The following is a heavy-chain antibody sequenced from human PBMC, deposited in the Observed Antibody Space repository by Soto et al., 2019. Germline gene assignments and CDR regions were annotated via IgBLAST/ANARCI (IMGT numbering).Heavy chain of an antibody. CDR1: GGTFSSYA. D-gene: IGHD6-13*01. J-gene: IGHJ4*02. CDR3: ARGDIAVAESYYFDY. V-gene: IGHV1-69*13. Sequence: GASVKVSCKASGGTFSSYAISWVRQAPGQGLEWMGGIIPIFGTANYAQKFQGRVTITADESTSTAYMELSSLRSEDTAVYYCARGDIAVAESYYFDYWGQGTLVTVSS. CDR2: IIPIFGTA.